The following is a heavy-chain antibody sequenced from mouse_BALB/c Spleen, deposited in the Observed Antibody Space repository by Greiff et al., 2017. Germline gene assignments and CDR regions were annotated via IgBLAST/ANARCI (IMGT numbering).Heavy chain of an antibody. Sequence: VQLQQSEPGLVAPSPSLSITCPVSGFSLTSYGVHWVRQPPGQGLEWLGVIWAGGSTNYNSALMSRLSISKDNSKSQVFLKMNSLQTDDTAMYYCARGTFYAMDYWGQGTSVTVAS. CDR2: IWAGGST. CDR1: GFSLTSYG. CDR3: ARGTFYAMDY. J-gene: IGHJ4*01. V-gene: IGHV2-9*02.